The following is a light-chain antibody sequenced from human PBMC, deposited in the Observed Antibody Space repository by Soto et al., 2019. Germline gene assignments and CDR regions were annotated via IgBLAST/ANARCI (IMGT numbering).Light chain of an antibody. CDR3: QSYDSSLRVV. CDR1: SSNIGAGYD. Sequence: QSVLTQPPSVSGAPGQRVTISCTGSSSNIGAGYDVHWYQQLPGTAPKLLIYGNSNRPSGVPDRFSGSKSGTSASLAITGLQAEDEADYYCQSYDSSLRVVFGGGTKHTVL. V-gene: IGLV1-40*01. J-gene: IGLJ2*01. CDR2: GNS.